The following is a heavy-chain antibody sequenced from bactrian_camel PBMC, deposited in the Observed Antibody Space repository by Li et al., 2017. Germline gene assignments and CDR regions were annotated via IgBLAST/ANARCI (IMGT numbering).Heavy chain of an antibody. Sequence: VQLVESGGGSVQSGESLRLSCATSEFAYCMAWFRQIPGSGRYGVASIMTDGGRTYYADSVKGRFTISQDNGKNTVYLQMNSLKPEDTAVYFCATAYQITVRDHCAYRGQGTQVTVS. CDR3: ATAYQITVRDHCAY. CDR2: IMTDGGRT. J-gene: IGHJ4*01. CDR1: EFAYC. D-gene: IGHD1*01. V-gene: IGHV3S40*01.